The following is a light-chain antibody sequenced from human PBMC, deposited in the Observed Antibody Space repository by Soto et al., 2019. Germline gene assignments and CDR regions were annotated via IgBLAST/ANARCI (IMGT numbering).Light chain of an antibody. Sequence: EIVLTQSPATLSLSPGEGATHSCRASQSVSSFLAWYQQKPGQAPRLLIYDASHRATGIPARFSGSGSGTDFTLTISSLEPEDFAVYYCQQRSNWPKTFGQRTKVDI. CDR2: DAS. J-gene: IGKJ1*01. CDR3: QQRSNWPKT. V-gene: IGKV3-11*01. CDR1: QSVSSF.